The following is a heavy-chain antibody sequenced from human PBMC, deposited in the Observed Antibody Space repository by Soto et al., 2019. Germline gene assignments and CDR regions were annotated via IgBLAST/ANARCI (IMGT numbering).Heavy chain of an antibody. Sequence: GGSLRLSCAASEFTLSRYWMSWVRQAPGEGLEWVANINQDGSQKYYVDSVKGRFTISRDNAKNALYLQMNGLRAEDTAVYNCARIYCGGGSCYIDYWGQGTLVTVSS. CDR3: ARIYCGGGSCYIDY. CDR1: EFTLSRYW. CDR2: INQDGSQK. D-gene: IGHD2-15*01. V-gene: IGHV3-7*01. J-gene: IGHJ4*02.